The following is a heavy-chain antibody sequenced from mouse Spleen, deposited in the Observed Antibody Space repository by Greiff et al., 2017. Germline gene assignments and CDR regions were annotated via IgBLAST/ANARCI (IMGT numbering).Heavy chain of an antibody. CDR2: IDPENGDT. CDR3: TTGGDSDY. V-gene: IGHV14-4*01. J-gene: IGHJ2*01. Sequence: VQLQQSGAELVRPGASVKLSCTASGFNIKDDYMHWVKQRPEQGLEWIGWIDPENGDTEYASKFQGKATITADTSSNTAYLQLSSLTSEDTAVYYCTTGGDSDYWGQGTTLTVSS. CDR1: GFNIKDDY. D-gene: IGHD1-1*02.